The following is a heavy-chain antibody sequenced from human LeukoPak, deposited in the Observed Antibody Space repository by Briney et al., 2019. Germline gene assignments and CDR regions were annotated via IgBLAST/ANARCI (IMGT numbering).Heavy chain of an antibody. D-gene: IGHD2-2*01. J-gene: IGHJ6*02. Sequence: PGGSLRLSCAASGLSFGTYAMNWVRQAPGKGLEWVSGISGSGGSTYYADSVKGRFTISRDNSKSTLYLQMSSLRAEDTALYYCAKGRVPAARHGMDVWGQGTTVTVSS. V-gene: IGHV3-23*01. CDR3: AKGRVPAARHGMDV. CDR2: ISGSGGST. CDR1: GLSFGTYA.